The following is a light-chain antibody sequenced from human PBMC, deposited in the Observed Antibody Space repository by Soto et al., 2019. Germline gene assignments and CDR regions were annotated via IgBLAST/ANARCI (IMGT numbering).Light chain of an antibody. CDR1: QSISNS. CDR2: DAT. J-gene: IGKJ5*01. V-gene: IGKV3-11*01. CDR3: QQRSFWPPLT. Sequence: EIVLTQSPATLSLSPGDRATLSCRASQSISNSLAWYQHKPGQAPRLLVCDATDRATGIPARFSGSGSGTNFTLTISSLEPGDSAVYYCQQRSFWPPLTFGQGTRLEIK.